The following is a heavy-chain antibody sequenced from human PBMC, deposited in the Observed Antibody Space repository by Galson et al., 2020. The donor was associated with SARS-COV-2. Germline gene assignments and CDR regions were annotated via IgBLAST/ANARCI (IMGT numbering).Heavy chain of an antibody. CDR3: AHFSPNGAFDI. CDR2: ISSDGTPK. J-gene: IGHJ3*02. V-gene: IGHV3-30*03. CDR1: GFTFSNYG. Sequence: PGGSLRLSCAASGFTFSNYGMHWVRQAPGKGLEWVAVISSDGTPKYCADSVKGRFTISRDNSKNTLYLQMNSLTAEDTARYYCAHFSPNGAFDIWGQGTMVTVSS. D-gene: IGHD3-3*02.